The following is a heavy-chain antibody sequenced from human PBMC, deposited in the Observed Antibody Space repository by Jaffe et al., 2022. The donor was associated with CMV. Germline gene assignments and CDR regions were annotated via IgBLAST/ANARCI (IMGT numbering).Heavy chain of an antibody. CDR1: GYSFTSYW. CDR3: ARGYYDSSGYFSAFDI. D-gene: IGHD3-22*01. Sequence: EVQLVQSGAEVKKPGESLRISCKGSGYSFTSYWISWVRQMPGKGLEWMGRIDPSDSYTNYSPSFQGHVTISADKSISTAYLQWSSLKASDTAMYYCARGYYDSSGYFSAFDIWGQGTMVTVSS. J-gene: IGHJ3*02. V-gene: IGHV5-10-1*03. CDR2: IDPSDSYT.